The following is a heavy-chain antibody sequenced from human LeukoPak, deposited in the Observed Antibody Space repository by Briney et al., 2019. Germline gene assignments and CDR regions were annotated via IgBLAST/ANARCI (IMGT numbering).Heavy chain of an antibody. J-gene: IGHJ4*02. V-gene: IGHV4-34*01. D-gene: IGHD5-18*01. CDR3: ARGRKYTSGYRVTELGSGYSDY. CDR2: FYHGGST. CDR1: GGSFSGYY. Sequence: SETLSLTCAVYGGSFSGYYWDWIRQPPGKGLEWIGTFYHGGSTYYNPSLKSRVTISVDTSKNQFSLNLTSVTAADTAVYYCARGRKYTSGYRVTELGSGYSDYWGQGTLVTVSS.